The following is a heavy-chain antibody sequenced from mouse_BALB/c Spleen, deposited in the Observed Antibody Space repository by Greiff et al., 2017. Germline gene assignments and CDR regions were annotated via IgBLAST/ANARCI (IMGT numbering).Heavy chain of an antibody. V-gene: IGHV1-77*01. Sequence: QVQLQQSGPELVKPGASVKMSCTASGYTFTDYVISWVKQRPGQGLEWIGEIYPGSGSTYYNEKFKGKATLTADKSSNTAYMQLSSLTSEDSAVYYGARWGYGSSDLDYWGQGTTVTVSS. D-gene: IGHD1-1*01. CDR1: GYTFTDYV. CDR2: IYPGSGST. CDR3: ARWGYGSSDLDY. J-gene: IGHJ2*01.